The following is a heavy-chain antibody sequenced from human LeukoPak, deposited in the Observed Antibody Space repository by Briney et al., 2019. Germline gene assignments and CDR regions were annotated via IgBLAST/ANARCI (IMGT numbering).Heavy chain of an antibody. CDR1: GFTFSSYA. J-gene: IGHJ4*02. CDR3: ARDAYFYSSDQ. V-gene: IGHV3-30-3*01. CDR2: ISYDGSNK. Sequence: GRSLRLSCAASGFTFSSYAMHWVRQAPGKGLEWVAVISYDGSNKYYADSVKGRFTISRDNSKNTLYLQMNSLRAEDTAVYYCARDAYFYSSDQWGRGTLVTVSS. D-gene: IGHD2-21*01.